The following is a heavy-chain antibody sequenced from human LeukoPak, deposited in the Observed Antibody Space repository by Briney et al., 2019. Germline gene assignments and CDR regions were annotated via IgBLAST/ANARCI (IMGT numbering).Heavy chain of an antibody. Sequence: GGSLRLSCAASGFTFSSYEMNWVRQAPGKGLEWVSAISGSGGSTYYADSVKGRFTISRDNSKNTLYLQMNSLRAEDTAVYYCALQGDTAMVSFDYWGQGTLVTVSS. D-gene: IGHD5-18*01. CDR1: GFTFSSYE. CDR2: ISGSGGST. J-gene: IGHJ4*02. V-gene: IGHV3-23*01. CDR3: ALQGDTAMVSFDY.